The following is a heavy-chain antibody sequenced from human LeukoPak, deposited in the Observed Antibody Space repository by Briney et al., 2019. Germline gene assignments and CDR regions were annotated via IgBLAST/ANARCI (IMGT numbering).Heavy chain of an antibody. Sequence: GGSLRLSCTASGFTFSSYAMSWVRQAPGKGLECFSPISISGSSTYYADSVKGRFTISRDNSKNTMYLQMNSLRAEDTALYYCAKLRGTYQLSPEDAFDIWGQGTMVTVSS. D-gene: IGHD2-2*01. J-gene: IGHJ3*02. CDR2: ISISGSST. V-gene: IGHV3-23*01. CDR1: GFTFSSYA. CDR3: AKLRGTYQLSPEDAFDI.